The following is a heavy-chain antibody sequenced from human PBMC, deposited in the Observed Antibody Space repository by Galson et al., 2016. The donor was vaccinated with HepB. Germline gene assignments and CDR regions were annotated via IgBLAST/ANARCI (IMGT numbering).Heavy chain of an antibody. D-gene: IGHD6-13*01. CDR3: MSGYTSGI. CDR2: IKPDGSQM. CDR1: GFTFSNFW. J-gene: IGHJ3*02. V-gene: IGHV3-7*01. Sequence: SLRLSCAASGFTFSNFWMNWVRRVPGKGLEWVGNIKPDGSQMNYADSVKGRFTISRDNAQNSVFLQMNSLRVEDTAMYFCMSGYTSGIWGQGKMVTVSS.